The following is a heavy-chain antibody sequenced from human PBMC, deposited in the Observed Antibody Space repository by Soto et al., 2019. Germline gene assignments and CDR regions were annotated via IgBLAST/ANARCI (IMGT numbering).Heavy chain of an antibody. J-gene: IGHJ4*02. CDR2: IRSKAYGGTT. Sequence: EVQLVESGGGLVKPGRSLRLSCTASGFTFGDYAMSWFRQAPGKGLEWVGFIRSKAYGGTTEYAASVKGRFTISRDDSKSIAYLQMNSLKTEDTAVYYCRGYDILTGYYNQYYFDYWGQGTLVTVSS. CDR3: RGYDILTGYYNQYYFDY. D-gene: IGHD3-9*01. CDR1: GFTFGDYA. V-gene: IGHV3-49*05.